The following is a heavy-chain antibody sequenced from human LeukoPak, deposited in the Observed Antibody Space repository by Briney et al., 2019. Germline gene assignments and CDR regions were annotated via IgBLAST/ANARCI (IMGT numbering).Heavy chain of an antibody. CDR2: IIPILGIA. J-gene: IGHJ6*02. V-gene: IGHV1-69*04. D-gene: IGHD3-22*01. CDR3: ARDTYYDSSGYYYYGMDV. Sequence: SVKVSCKASGGTFSSYAISWVRQAPGQGLEWMGRIIPILGIANYAQKFQGRVTITADKSTSTAYMELSSLRSEVTAVYYCARDTYYDSSGYYYYGMDVWGQGTTVTVSS. CDR1: GGTFSSYA.